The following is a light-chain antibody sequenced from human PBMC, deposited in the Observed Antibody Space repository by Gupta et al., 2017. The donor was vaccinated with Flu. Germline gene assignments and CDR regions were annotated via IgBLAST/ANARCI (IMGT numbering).Light chain of an antibody. CDR3: QQYGTSPLYS. V-gene: IGKV3-20*01. J-gene: IGKJ2*03. Sequence: LSPGERVTLSCRASQSVTSSYLAWYQQKYGQAPRLLIYGASSRATGVPDRFTGSGSGTDFTLSISRLEPEDFAVYYCQQYGTSPLYSFGQGTKLEIK. CDR1: QSVTSSY. CDR2: GAS.